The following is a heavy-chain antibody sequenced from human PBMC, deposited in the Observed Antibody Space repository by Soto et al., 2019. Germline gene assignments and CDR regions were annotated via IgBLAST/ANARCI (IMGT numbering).Heavy chain of an antibody. D-gene: IGHD3-22*01. J-gene: IGHJ5*02. Sequence: PSETLSITCTVSGGSISSRGHYWGGIRQSPEKGLEWIGSIHYGGNGYYNPSLKSRVTISVETSNNQLSLKLSSVTAVDTSVYYCARQIYYDRSEVDIFDLWGQG. CDR2: IHYGGNG. V-gene: IGHV4-39*01. CDR3: ARQIYYDRSEVDIFDL. CDR1: GGSISSRGHY.